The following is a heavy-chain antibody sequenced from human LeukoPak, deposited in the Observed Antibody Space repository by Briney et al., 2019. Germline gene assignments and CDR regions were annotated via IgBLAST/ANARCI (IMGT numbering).Heavy chain of an antibody. CDR3: AREDSGSYRFDY. D-gene: IGHD1-26*01. Sequence: SQTLSPTCTVSGGSISSGDYYWSWIRQPPGKGLEWIGYIYYSGSTYYNPSLKSRVTISVDTSKNQFSLKLSSVTAADTAVYYCAREDSGSYRFDYWGQGTLVTVSS. V-gene: IGHV4-30-4*01. CDR2: IYYSGST. CDR1: GGSISSGDYY. J-gene: IGHJ4*02.